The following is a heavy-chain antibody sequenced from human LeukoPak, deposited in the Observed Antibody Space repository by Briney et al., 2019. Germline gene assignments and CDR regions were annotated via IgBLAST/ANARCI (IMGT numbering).Heavy chain of an antibody. Sequence: PSETLSLTCTVSGGSISSYYWSWIRQPPGKGLEWIGYIYYSGSTNYNPSLKSRVTISVDTSKNQFSLKLSSVTAADTAVYYCARVGEMATIVFDYWGQGTLVTVSS. D-gene: IGHD5-24*01. J-gene: IGHJ4*02. CDR2: IYYSGST. V-gene: IGHV4-59*01. CDR1: GGSISSYY. CDR3: ARVGEMATIVFDY.